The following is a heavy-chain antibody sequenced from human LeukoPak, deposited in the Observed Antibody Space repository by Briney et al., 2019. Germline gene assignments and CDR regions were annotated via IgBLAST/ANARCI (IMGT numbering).Heavy chain of an antibody. V-gene: IGHV3-23*01. CDR2: TSGSGDNT. CDR1: GFTFSNYA. CDR3: AKEQMMYSSSPFDY. Sequence: PGGSLRLSCAASGFTFSNYAMSWVRQAPGKGLEWVSSTSGSGDNTFYADSVKGRFTVSRDNSKSILYLQMNSLRAEDTAVYFCAKEQMMYSSSPFDYWGQGTLVTVSA. J-gene: IGHJ4*02. D-gene: IGHD6-19*01.